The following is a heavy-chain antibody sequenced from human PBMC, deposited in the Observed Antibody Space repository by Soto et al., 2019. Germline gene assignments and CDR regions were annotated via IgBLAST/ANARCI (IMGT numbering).Heavy chain of an antibody. J-gene: IGHJ5*02. Sequence: QVQLVQSGAEVKKPGSSVKVSCKASGGTFSSYAISWVRQAPGQGLEWMGGIIPIFGTANYAQKFQGRFTITADESTSTAYMELSSLRSEDTAVYYCARGRGYCSSTSCYSLGFDPWGQGTLVTVSS. CDR3: ARGRGYCSSTSCYSLGFDP. V-gene: IGHV1-69*01. CDR1: GGTFSSYA. D-gene: IGHD2-2*01. CDR2: IIPIFGTA.